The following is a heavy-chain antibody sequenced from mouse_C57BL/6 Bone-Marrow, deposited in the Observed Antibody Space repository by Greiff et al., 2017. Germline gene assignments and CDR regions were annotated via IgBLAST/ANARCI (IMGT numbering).Heavy chain of an antibody. CDR1: GYTFTSYW. J-gene: IGHJ1*03. CDR3: TLYDGVPFDV. V-gene: IGHV1-5*01. Sequence: VQLQQSGTVLARPGASVKMSCKTSGYTFTSYWMHWVKQRPGQGLEWIGAIYPGNSDTSYNQKFKGKAKLTAVTSASTAYLELISLTNEDSAVYCCTLYDGVPFDVWGTGTTVTVSS. CDR2: IYPGNSDT. D-gene: IGHD2-3*01.